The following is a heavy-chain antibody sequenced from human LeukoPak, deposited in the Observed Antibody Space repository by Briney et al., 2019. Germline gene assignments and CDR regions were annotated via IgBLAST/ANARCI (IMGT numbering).Heavy chain of an antibody. CDR1: GGSFSGYY. J-gene: IGHJ4*02. CDR2: INHSGST. V-gene: IGHV4-34*01. Sequence: SETLSLTCAVYGGSFSGYYWSWIRQPPGKGLEWIGEINHSGSTNYNPSLKSRVTISVDTSKNQFSLKLSSVTAADTAVYYCARDCSGGSCYAWDYWGQGTLVTVSS. CDR3: ARDCSGGSCYAWDY. D-gene: IGHD2-15*01.